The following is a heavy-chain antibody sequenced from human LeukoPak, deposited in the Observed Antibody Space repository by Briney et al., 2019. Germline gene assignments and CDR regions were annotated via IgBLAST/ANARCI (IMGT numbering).Heavy chain of an antibody. V-gene: IGHV1-69*13. J-gene: IGHJ4*02. D-gene: IGHD5-18*01. CDR1: GGTFNIYA. Sequence: AVTLSFTASGGTFNIYAISWVRHAPGQGLEWMGGIVPIFGTANYAQKFQGRVTITADESTSTAFMELSSLRSEDKAVYYCGRVKEEYVDTAHFDYWGQGTLVTVSS. CDR2: IVPIFGTA. CDR3: GRVKEEYVDTAHFDY.